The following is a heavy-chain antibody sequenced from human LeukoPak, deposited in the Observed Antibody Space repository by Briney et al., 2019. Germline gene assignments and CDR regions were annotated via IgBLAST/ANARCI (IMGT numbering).Heavy chain of an antibody. V-gene: IGHV4-59*08. CDR3: ARLGIGVVPSAMLGDYYFDY. J-gene: IGHJ4*02. Sequence: KSSETLSLTCTVSGGSISSYYWSWIRQPPGKGLEWSGYIYYSRSTKYNPSLKSRVTISVDTSKSQFSLKLTSVTAADTAVYYCARLGIGVVPSAMLGDYYFDYWGQGTLVTVSS. CDR1: GGSISSYY. CDR2: IYYSRST. D-gene: IGHD2-2*01.